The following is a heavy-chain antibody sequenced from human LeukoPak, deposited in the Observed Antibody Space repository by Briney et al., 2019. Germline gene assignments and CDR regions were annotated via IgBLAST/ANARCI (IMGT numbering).Heavy chain of an antibody. CDR1: GFTFSSYS. Sequence: GGSLRLSCAASGFTFSSYSMNWVRQAPGKGLEWVSSISSSSSYIYYADSVKGRFTISRGNAKNSLYLQMNSLRAEDMALYYCAKDTRYSGYDSYFDYWGQGTLVTVSS. J-gene: IGHJ4*02. CDR3: AKDTRYSGYDSYFDY. V-gene: IGHV3-21*04. CDR2: ISSSSSYI. D-gene: IGHD5-12*01.